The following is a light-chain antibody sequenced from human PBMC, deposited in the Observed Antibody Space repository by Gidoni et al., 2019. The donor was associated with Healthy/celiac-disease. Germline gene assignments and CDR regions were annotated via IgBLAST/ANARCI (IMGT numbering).Light chain of an antibody. CDR3: QQSYSTPWT. CDR1: QSISSY. V-gene: IGKV1-39*01. CDR2: AAS. Sequence: DIQMTQSPSSLSASVGDRVTINCRASQSISSYLNWYQQKPGKAPKLLIYAASSLQSGVPSRFSGSGSGTDFTLTISSLQPEDVATYYCQQSYSTPWTFGQGTKVEIK. J-gene: IGKJ1*01.